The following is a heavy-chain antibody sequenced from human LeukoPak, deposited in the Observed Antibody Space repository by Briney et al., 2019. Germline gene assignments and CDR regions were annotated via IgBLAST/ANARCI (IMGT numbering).Heavy chain of an antibody. CDR3: ARGGYDFVYYHYGMDV. CDR1: GYTITGYY. J-gene: IGHJ6*02. CDR2: INPNSGGT. D-gene: IGHD3-3*01. V-gene: IGHV1-2*06. Sequence: ASVKVSCKASGYTITGYYMHWVRQAPGQGLEWMGRINPNSGGTNYAQKFQGRVTMTRDTSISTAYMELSRLRSDDTAVYYCARGGYDFVYYHYGMDVWGQGTTVTVSS.